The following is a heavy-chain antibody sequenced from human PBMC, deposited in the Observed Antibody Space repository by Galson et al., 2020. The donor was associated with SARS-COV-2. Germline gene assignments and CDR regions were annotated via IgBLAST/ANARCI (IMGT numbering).Heavy chain of an antibody. J-gene: IGHJ4*02. V-gene: IGHV3-23*01. D-gene: IGHD6-13*01. Sequence: ETLSLTCPASGFTFSSYAMSWVRQAPGKGLEWVSSISGRGGSTYYADSVKGRFTISRDNSKNTLYLQMHSLRAEDTAVYYCAKDGGMPTIAAAGLDYWGQGTLVSVSS. CDR1: GFTFSSYA. CDR3: AKDGGMPTIAAAGLDY. CDR2: ISGRGGST.